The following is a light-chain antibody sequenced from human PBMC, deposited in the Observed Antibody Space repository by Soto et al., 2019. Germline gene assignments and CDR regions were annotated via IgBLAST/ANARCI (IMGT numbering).Light chain of an antibody. J-gene: IGKJ1*01. CDR1: QSVFFSSNNKNY. CDR2: WAS. CDR3: QQYYSTPLT. Sequence: DIVMTQSPDSLAVSLGERATINCKSSQSVFFSSNNKNYLAWYQQKPGQPPKLLIYWASARESGVPDLFSGSGSGTDFTLTIGSLQAEDVAVYYCQQYYSTPLTFGPGTKVEIK. V-gene: IGKV4-1*01.